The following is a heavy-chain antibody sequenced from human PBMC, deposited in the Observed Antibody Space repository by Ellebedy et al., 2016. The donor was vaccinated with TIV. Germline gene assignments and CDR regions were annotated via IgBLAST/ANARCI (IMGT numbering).Heavy chain of an antibody. D-gene: IGHD5-18*01. J-gene: IGHJ4*02. V-gene: IGHV3-74*01. CDR2: IDTDGSNT. CDR1: AFTFSSYW. Sequence: GESLKISCVASAFTFSSYWIHWVRQAPGKGLVWVSCIDTDGSNTTYADSVKGRFTISRDNSKSTLYLQMNSLRADDTAVYYCARGDLVDTCDHWGQGTLVTVSS. CDR3: ARGDLVDTCDH.